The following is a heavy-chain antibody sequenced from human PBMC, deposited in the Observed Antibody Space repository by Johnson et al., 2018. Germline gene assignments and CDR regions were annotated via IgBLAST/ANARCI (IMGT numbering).Heavy chain of an antibody. D-gene: IGHD6-13*01. V-gene: IGHV3-13*01. CDR3: ARGSSSWYDYFQH. J-gene: IGHJ1*01. Sequence: EVQLVESGGGLVQPGGSLRLSCGASGFTFSRNDVHWGRQPTGKGLEWVSVIGTAGDTYYSGSVKGRFTISREKAKNFLYLQINGLRVGDTAVYYCARGSSSWYDYFQHWGQGTLVTVSS. CDR1: GFTFSRND. CDR2: IGTAGDT.